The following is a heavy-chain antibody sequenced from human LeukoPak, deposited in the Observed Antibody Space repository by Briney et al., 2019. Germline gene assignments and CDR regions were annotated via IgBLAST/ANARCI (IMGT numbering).Heavy chain of an antibody. V-gene: IGHV3-53*01. D-gene: IGHD6-13*01. CDR3: ARGENWQQLVQF. CDR1: GFXVSSNY. CDR2: IYSGGST. Sequence: PGGSLRLSCAASGFXVSSNYISWVRQAPGKGLEWVSIIYSGGSTYYAGSVKGRFTISRDNSKNTLYLQMNSLTAEDTAVYHCARGENWQQLVQFWGQGTLVTVSS. J-gene: IGHJ4*02.